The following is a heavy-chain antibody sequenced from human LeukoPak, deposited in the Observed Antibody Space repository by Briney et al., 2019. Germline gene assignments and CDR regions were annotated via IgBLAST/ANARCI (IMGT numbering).Heavy chain of an antibody. CDR1: GYTFTGYY. CDR2: ISAYNGNT. Sequence: ASVKVSCKASGYTFTGYYMHWVRQAPGQGLEWMGWISAYNGNTNYAQKLQGRVTMTTDTSTSTAYMELRSLRSDDTAVYYCARDLQLLIPYYYDSTVARAFDYWGQGTLVTVSS. CDR3: ARDLQLLIPYYYDSTVARAFDY. D-gene: IGHD3-22*01. J-gene: IGHJ4*02. V-gene: IGHV1-18*04.